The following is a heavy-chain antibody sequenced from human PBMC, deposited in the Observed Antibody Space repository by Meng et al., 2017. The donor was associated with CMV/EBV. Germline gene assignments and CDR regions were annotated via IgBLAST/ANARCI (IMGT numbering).Heavy chain of an antibody. CDR1: VFTFSSYA. CDR3: AKDVAPGRRKWLLDY. CDR2: ISGSGGST. Sequence: SVFTFSSYAMSWVRQAPGKGLEWVSAISGSGGSTYYADLVRGRFTISSDNYKNTLYLQTNSLRAEATAAYYCAKDVAPGRRKWLLDYWGQGTLVTVSS. J-gene: IGHJ4*02. V-gene: IGHV3-23*01. D-gene: IGHD5-12*01.